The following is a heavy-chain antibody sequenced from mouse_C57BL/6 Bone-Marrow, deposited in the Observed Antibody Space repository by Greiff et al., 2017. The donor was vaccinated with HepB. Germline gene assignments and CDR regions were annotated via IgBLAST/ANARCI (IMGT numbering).Heavy chain of an antibody. V-gene: IGHV1-58*01. D-gene: IGHD1-1*01. Sequence: VQLQQSGAELVRPGSSVKMSCKPSGYTFTSYGINWVKQRPGQGLEWIGYIYIGNGYTEYNEKFKGKATLTSDTSSSTAYMQLSSLTSEDSAIYFCARWEIYYYGSSAAWFAYWGQGTLVTVSA. CDR1: GYTFTSYG. CDR2: IYIGNGYT. CDR3: ARWEIYYYGSSAAWFAY. J-gene: IGHJ3*01.